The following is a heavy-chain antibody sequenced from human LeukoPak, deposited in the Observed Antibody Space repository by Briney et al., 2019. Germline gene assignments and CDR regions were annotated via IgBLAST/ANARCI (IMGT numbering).Heavy chain of an antibody. J-gene: IGHJ5*02. CDR1: GGSFSGYY. CDR3: ARGRSGYCSSTSCYTWFDP. CDR2: INHSGST. Sequence: SETLSLTCAVYGGSFSGYYWSWIRQPPGKGLEWIGEINHSGSTNYNPSLKSRVTISVDTSKNQFSQKLSSVTAADTAVYYCARGRSGYCSSTSCYTWFDPWGQGTLVTVS. D-gene: IGHD2-2*02. V-gene: IGHV4-34*01.